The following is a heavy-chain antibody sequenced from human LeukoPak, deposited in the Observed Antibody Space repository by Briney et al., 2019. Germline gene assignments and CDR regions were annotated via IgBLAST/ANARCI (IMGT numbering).Heavy chain of an antibody. D-gene: IGHD6-19*01. CDR1: GFTFDDYA. J-gene: IGHJ4*02. CDR2: ISWNSGTI. Sequence: PGGSLRLSCVASGFTFDDYAMHWVRQAPGKGLEWVSGISWNSGTIGYADSVEGRFTISRDNAKNSLYLQMNSLRAEDTALYYCAKGSSQWLGPPFDYWGQGTLVTVSS. V-gene: IGHV3-9*01. CDR3: AKGSSQWLGPPFDY.